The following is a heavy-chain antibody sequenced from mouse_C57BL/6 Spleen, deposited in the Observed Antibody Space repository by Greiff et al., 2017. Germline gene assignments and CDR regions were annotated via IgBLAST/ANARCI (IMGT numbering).Heavy chain of an antibody. CDR2: IYPGSGST. CDR3: ARTGGPENDLDD. CDR1: GYTFTSYW. Sequence: QVQLQQPGAELVKPGASVKMSCKASGYTFTSYWITWVKQRPGQGLEWIGDIYPGSGSTNYNEKFKSKATLTVDTSSNTAYMQLSSLTSEDSAVYYWARTGGPENDLDDWGQGTTLTVAS. J-gene: IGHJ2*01. D-gene: IGHD3-3*01. V-gene: IGHV1-55*01.